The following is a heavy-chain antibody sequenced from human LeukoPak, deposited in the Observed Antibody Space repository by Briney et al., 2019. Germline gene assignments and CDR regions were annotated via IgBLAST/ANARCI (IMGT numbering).Heavy chain of an antibody. CDR1: GGTFSSYA. D-gene: IGHD3-22*01. V-gene: IGHV1-69*04. CDR2: IIPILGIA. Sequence: GASVKVSSKASGGTFSSYAISWVRQAPGQGLEWMGRIIPILGIANYAQKFQGRVTITADKSTSTAYMELSSLRSEDTAVYYCARDHYYDSSGYYWGQGTLVTVSS. J-gene: IGHJ4*02. CDR3: ARDHYYDSSGYY.